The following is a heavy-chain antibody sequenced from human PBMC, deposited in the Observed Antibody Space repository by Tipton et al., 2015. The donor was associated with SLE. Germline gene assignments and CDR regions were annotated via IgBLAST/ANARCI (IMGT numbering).Heavy chain of an antibody. Sequence: TLSLTCAVYGGSFSGYYWSWIRQPPGKGLEWIGEINHSGSTNYNPSLKSRVTISVDTSKNQFSLKLSSVTAADTAVYYCARGWVAGYFDYWGQGTLATVSS. V-gene: IGHV4-34*01. CDR3: ARGWVAGYFDY. D-gene: IGHD6-19*01. CDR1: GGSFSGYY. J-gene: IGHJ4*02. CDR2: INHSGST.